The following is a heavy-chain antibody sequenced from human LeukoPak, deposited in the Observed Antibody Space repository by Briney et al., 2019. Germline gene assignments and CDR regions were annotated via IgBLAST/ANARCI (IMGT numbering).Heavy chain of an antibody. V-gene: IGHV3-48*01. CDR3: AKGPPDYGDYEPYNWFDP. J-gene: IGHJ5*02. CDR2: ISSDGSTI. CDR1: GFSFSRYS. D-gene: IGHD4-17*01. Sequence: GGSLRLSCTASGFSFSRYSMNWVRQAPGKGLEWISYISSDGSTIYYADSVKGRFTISRANSKNTLYLQMNSLRAEDTAVYYCAKGPPDYGDYEPYNWFDPWGQGTLVTVSS.